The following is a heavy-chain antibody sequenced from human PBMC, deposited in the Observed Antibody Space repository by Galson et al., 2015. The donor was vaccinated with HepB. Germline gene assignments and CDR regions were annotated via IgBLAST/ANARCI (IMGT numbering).Heavy chain of an antibody. Sequence: SLRLSCAASGLTFSSYAMSWVRQAPGKGLEWVSAISGSGGSTYYADSVKGRFTISRDNSKNTLYLQMNSLRAEDTAVYYCAKDPAPPVSGWYVEDPFDYWGQGTLVTVSS. V-gene: IGHV3-23*01. J-gene: IGHJ4*02. D-gene: IGHD6-19*01. CDR1: GLTFSSYA. CDR3: AKDPAPPVSGWYVEDPFDY. CDR2: ISGSGGST.